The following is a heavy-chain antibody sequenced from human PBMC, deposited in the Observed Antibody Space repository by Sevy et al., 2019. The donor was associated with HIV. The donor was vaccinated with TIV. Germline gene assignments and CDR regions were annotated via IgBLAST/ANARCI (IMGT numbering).Heavy chain of an antibody. CDR1: GFTFSSYA. J-gene: IGHJ4*02. CDR2: ISGSGGST. V-gene: IGHV3-23*01. D-gene: IGHD3-10*01. Sequence: GGSLRLSCAASGFTFSSYAMSWVRQAPGKGLEWVSVISGSGGSTYYAHSVKGRFTISRDNSKNTLYLQMNSLRAEDTAVYYCATLETYYYGSGRYYWGQGTLVTVSS. CDR3: ATLETYYYGSGRYY.